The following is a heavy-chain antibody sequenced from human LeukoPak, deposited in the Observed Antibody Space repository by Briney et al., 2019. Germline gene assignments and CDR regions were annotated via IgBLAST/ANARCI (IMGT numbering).Heavy chain of an antibody. CDR2: IYHSGST. D-gene: IGHD1-26*01. Sequence: PSETLSLTCTVSGDSINSGNSHWTWIRQPPGKGLEWIGYIYHSGSTYYNPSPKSRVTISVDRSKNQFSLKLSSVTAADTAVYYCARARLGGATFWFDPWGQGTLVTVSS. J-gene: IGHJ5*02. CDR1: GDSINSGNSH. V-gene: IGHV4-30-2*01. CDR3: ARARLGGATFWFDP.